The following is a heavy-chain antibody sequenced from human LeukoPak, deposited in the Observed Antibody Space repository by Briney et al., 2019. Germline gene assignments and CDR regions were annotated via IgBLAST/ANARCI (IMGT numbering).Heavy chain of an antibody. CDR2: ISGSGGST. CDR1: GFTFSNYA. CDR3: AKLGGNVAF. J-gene: IGHJ4*02. Sequence: PGGPLRLSCAASGFTFSNYAMSWVRQAPGKGLEWVSSISGSGGSTYYVDSVKGRFTISRDNSKNTLHLQMNILRAEDTAAYYCAKLGGNVAFWGQGTLVTVSS. D-gene: IGHD4-23*01. V-gene: IGHV3-23*01.